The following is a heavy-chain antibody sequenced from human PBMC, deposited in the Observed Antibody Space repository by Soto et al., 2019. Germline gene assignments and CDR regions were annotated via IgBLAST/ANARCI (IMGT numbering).Heavy chain of an antibody. CDR3: ARTSGHFDS. CDR2: TYYRSKWYN. J-gene: IGHJ4*02. D-gene: IGHD6-19*01. CDR1: GDSVSSNSAA. Sequence: SQTLSLTCAISGDSVSSNSAAWNWIRRSPSRGLEWLGRTYYRSKWYNEYAVSVKSRIAINPATSKNQFSLQLNSVTPEDTAVYYCARTSGHFDSWGQGTLVTVSS. V-gene: IGHV6-1*01.